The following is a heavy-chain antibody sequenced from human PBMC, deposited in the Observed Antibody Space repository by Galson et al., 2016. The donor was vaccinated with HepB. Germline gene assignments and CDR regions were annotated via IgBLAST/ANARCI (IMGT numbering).Heavy chain of an antibody. J-gene: IGHJ4*02. CDR3: ARSRIHYYDSSGYHLAY. V-gene: IGHV1-18*01. CDR1: GYTFTSYG. Sequence: SVKVSCKASGYTFTSYGISWVRQAPGQGLEWMGWISAYNGNTNYAQKLQGRVTMTTDTSTSTAYMELRSLRSDDTAVYYCARSRIHYYDSSGYHLAYWGQGTLVTVSS. D-gene: IGHD3-22*01. CDR2: ISAYNGNT.